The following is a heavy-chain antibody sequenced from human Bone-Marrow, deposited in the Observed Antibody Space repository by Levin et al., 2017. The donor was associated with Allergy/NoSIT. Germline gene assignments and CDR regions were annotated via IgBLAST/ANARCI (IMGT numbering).Heavy chain of an antibody. CDR1: GHTLTELS. CDR3: ATSIAVAGTNWFDP. V-gene: IGHV1-24*01. J-gene: IGHJ5*02. Sequence: GESLKISCKVSGHTLTELSMHWVRQAPGKGLEWMGGFDPEDGETIYAQKFQGRVTMTEDTSTDTAYMELSSLRSEDTAVYYCATSIAVAGTNWFDPWGQGTLVTVSS. CDR2: FDPEDGET. D-gene: IGHD6-19*01.